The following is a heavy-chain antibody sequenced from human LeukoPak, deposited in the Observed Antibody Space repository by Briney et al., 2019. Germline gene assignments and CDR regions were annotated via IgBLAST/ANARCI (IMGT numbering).Heavy chain of an antibody. V-gene: IGHV3-73*01. CDR3: TRLGVAAAGIPSDY. Sequence: GGSLRLSCAASGFTFSSHLMHWVRQASGKGLEWVGRIRSKANSYATAYAASVKGRFTISRDDSKNTAYLQMNSLKTEDTAVYYCTRLGVAAAGIPSDYWGQGTLVTVSS. CDR1: GFTFSSHL. D-gene: IGHD6-13*01. J-gene: IGHJ4*02. CDR2: IRSKANSYAT.